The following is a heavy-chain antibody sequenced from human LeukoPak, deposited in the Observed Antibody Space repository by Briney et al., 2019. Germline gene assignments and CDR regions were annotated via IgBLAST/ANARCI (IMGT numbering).Heavy chain of an antibody. CDR2: ICYSGST. Sequence: SETLSLTCTVSGGSISSYCWSWIRQPPGKGLEWIGYICYSGSTNHNPFLKSRVTISVDPSRNQFSLKLSPVTAADTAIYYCASTPRGKYYYFDSWGQGTLVTVSP. J-gene: IGHJ4*02. CDR1: GGSISSYC. D-gene: IGHD3-16*01. CDR3: ASTPRGKYYYFDS. V-gene: IGHV4-59*01.